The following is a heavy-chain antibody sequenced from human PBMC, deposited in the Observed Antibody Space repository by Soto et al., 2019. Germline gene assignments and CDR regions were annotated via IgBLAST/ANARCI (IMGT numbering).Heavy chain of an antibody. CDR1: GFTVSSNY. J-gene: IGHJ2*01. D-gene: IGHD5-18*01. CDR2: IYSGGST. Sequence: VQLVETGGGLIQPGGSLRLSCAASGFTVSSNYMSWVRQAPGKGLEWVSVIYSGGSTYYADSVKGRFTISRDNSKNTLYLQMNSLRAEDTAVYYCASSASRGYSYGYSYWYFDLWGRGTLVTVSS. CDR3: ASSASRGYSYGYSYWYFDL. V-gene: IGHV3-53*02.